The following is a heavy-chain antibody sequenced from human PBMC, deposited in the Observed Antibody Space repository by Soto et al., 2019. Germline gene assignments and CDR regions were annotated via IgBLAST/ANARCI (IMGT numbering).Heavy chain of an antibody. CDR2: MNAKSGDT. CDR1: GYTFSDFD. Sequence: ASVKVSCKASGYTFSDFDINWLRQASGQGPEWMGWMNAKSGDTFFAQRFQGKFNMTWDASLSTAYMEVGSLTSDDTVIYYCARGNPFNYAGFDVWGQGTTVTVSS. J-gene: IGHJ6*02. D-gene: IGHD3-16*01. V-gene: IGHV1-8*01. CDR3: ARGNPFNYAGFDV.